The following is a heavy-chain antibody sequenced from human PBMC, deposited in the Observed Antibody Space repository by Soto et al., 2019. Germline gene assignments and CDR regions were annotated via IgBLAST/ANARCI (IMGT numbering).Heavy chain of an antibody. J-gene: IGHJ6*02. CDR2: ISAYNGNT. D-gene: IGHD2-15*01. V-gene: IGHV1-18*01. CDR3: ARVSGGSSNTYYFYYGMDV. CDR1: GYTFTSYG. Sequence: GASVKVSCKASGYTFTSYGISWVRHAPGQGLAWMGWISAYNGNTKYAQDLQGRVTMTTDTSTSTAYMEPRSLRSDDTAVYYCARVSGGSSNTYYFYYGMDVWGQETTVTVSS.